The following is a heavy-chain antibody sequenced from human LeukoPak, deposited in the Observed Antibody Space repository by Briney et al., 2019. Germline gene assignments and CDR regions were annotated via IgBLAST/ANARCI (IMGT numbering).Heavy chain of an antibody. D-gene: IGHD2-8*01. Sequence: PSETLSLTCTVSGGSISSSSYYWGWIRQPPGKGLEWIGSIYYSGSTYYNPSLKSRVTISVDTSKNQFSLKLSSVTAADTAVYYCARGWIVLMSPFDPWGQGTLVTVSS. CDR1: GGSISSSSYY. J-gene: IGHJ5*02. CDR3: ARGWIVLMSPFDP. CDR2: IYYSGST. V-gene: IGHV4-39*07.